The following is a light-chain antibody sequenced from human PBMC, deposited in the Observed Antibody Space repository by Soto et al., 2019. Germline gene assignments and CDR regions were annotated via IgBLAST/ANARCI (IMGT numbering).Light chain of an antibody. CDR1: QSVSNNY. J-gene: IGKJ1*01. Sequence: ESVLMQSPGTLSLSPGERSTLSCMAVQSVSNNYLAWYQQKPGQAPRLPIHGASNRATGIPDRLSGSGSGTDFTLTISRLEPEDFAVYYCQQYGSSGTFGQGTKVDIK. CDR3: QQYGSSGT. V-gene: IGKV3-20*01. CDR2: GAS.